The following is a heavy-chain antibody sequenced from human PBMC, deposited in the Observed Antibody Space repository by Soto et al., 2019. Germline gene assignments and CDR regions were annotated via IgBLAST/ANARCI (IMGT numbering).Heavy chain of an antibody. V-gene: IGHV4-34*01. CDR2: INHSGST. Sequence: PPETLSLTCAVYGGSFRGHYWTWIRQPPGKGLEWIGEINHSGSTNYNPSLKSRVTISVDTSKNQFSLKLSSVTAADTAVYYCASFIAARPGVWFDPWGQGTLVTVSS. CDR3: ASFIAARPGVWFDP. J-gene: IGHJ5*02. CDR1: GGSFRGHY. D-gene: IGHD6-6*01.